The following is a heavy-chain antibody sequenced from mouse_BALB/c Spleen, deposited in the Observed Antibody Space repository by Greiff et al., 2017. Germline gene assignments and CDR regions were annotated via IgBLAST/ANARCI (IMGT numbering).Heavy chain of an antibody. D-gene: IGHD1-2*01. CDR2: ILPGSCST. V-gene: IGHV1-9*01. J-gene: IGHJ4*01. CDR1: GYTFSSYC. CDR3: ARSKYYGYGAMDY. Sequence: QVQLQQSGAELLQPGASLKISCKATGYTFSSYCIKWVKQRPGHGLEWIGEILPGSCSTNYNEKFKGKATFTADTSSNTVYMQLNSLTSEDAAVYYCARSKYYGYGAMDYWGQGTSVTVSS.